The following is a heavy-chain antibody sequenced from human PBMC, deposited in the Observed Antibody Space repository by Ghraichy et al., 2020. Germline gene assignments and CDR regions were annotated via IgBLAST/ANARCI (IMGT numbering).Heavy chain of an antibody. D-gene: IGHD5-12*01. J-gene: IGHJ5*02. CDR2: IYHSGST. CDR1: DGSISSGGNS. CDR3: ARGGRFSYDVADT. Sequence: SETLSLTCAVSDGSISSGGNSWSWIRQPPGKGLEWIGYIYHSGSTYYNPSLKSRVTMSVDRSKNQFSLKLSSVTAADTAVYYCARGGRFSYDVADTWGQGTLVTVSS. V-gene: IGHV4-30-2*01.